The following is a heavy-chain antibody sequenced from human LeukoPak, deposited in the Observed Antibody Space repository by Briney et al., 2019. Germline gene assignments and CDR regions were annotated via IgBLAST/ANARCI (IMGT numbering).Heavy chain of an antibody. Sequence: GGSLRLSCAASGFTFSSYSMNWVRQAPGKGLEWVAVISYDGSNKYYADSVKGRFTISRDNSKNTLYLQMNSLRAEDTAVYYCAKDRRWLQAFDYWGQGTLVTVSS. CDR3: AKDRRWLQAFDY. V-gene: IGHV3-30*18. CDR1: GFTFSSYS. J-gene: IGHJ4*02. CDR2: ISYDGSNK. D-gene: IGHD5-24*01.